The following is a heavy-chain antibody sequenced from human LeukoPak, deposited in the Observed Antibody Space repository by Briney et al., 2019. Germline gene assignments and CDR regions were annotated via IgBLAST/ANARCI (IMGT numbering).Heavy chain of an antibody. V-gene: IGHV3-48*01. D-gene: IGHD2-2*01. CDR2: ISSSSGTI. J-gene: IGHJ4*02. CDR3: AGLLVCSTTSCYGVDY. CDR1: GFTFSTSS. Sequence: PGGSLRLSCAASGFTFSTSSMNWVRQAPGKGLEWIPYISSSSGTIYYADSVKGRFTISRDNARNSLYLQMSSLRAEDTAVYYCAGLLVCSTTSCYGVDYWGQGTLVTVSS.